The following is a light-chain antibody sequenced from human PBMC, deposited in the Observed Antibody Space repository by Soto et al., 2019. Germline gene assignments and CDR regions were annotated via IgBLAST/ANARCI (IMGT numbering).Light chain of an antibody. V-gene: IGKV3-20*01. Sequence: EIVLTQSPGTLPLSPGERATLCCRARQSVSSSYLAWYQQKPGQAPRLLIYGAASRATGIPDRFSGSGSGTDFTLTISRLEPEDFAVNYCQQDGSSPPITFGQGTRLEIK. CDR1: QSVSSSY. CDR3: QQDGSSPPIT. J-gene: IGKJ5*01. CDR2: GAA.